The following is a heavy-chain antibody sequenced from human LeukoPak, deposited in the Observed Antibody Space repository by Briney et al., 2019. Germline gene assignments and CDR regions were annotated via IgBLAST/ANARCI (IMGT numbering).Heavy chain of an antibody. D-gene: IGHD4-17*01. J-gene: IGHJ4*02. CDR1: GFTFSDYY. Sequence: GGSLRLSCAASGFTFSDYYMSWIRQAPGKGLEWVSYISSSGSTIYYADSVKSRFTISRDNAKNSLYLQMNSLRAEDTAVYYCARTVTSFEPTPPYYFDYWGQGTLVTVSS. V-gene: IGHV3-11*04. CDR3: ARTVTSFEPTPPYYFDY. CDR2: ISSSGSTI.